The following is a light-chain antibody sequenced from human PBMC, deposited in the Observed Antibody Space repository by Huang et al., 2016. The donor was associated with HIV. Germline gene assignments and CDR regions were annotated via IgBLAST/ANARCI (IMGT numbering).Light chain of an antibody. CDR3: QQLDSYPLT. CDR1: QGINNY. Sequence: IQLTQSPSSLSASVGDRVTITCRASQGINNYLAWYQQKAGKAPKRLIYAASSLQSGVPSRFSGSASGTDFTLTINTLQPEDSATYYCQQLDSYPLTFGGGTKVEIK. J-gene: IGKJ4*01. V-gene: IGKV1-9*01. CDR2: AAS.